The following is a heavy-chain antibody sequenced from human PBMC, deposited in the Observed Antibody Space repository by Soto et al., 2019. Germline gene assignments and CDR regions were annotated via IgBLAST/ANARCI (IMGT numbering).Heavy chain of an antibody. V-gene: IGHV3-48*03. D-gene: IGHD3-9*01. J-gene: IGHJ6*02. CDR3: ARGPYYDILTGYYYYYYGMDV. CDR2: ISSSGSTI. CDR1: GFTFSSYE. Sequence: GESLKISCAASGFTFSSYEMNWVRQAPGKGLEWVSYISSSGSTIYYADSVKGRFTISRDNAKNSLYLQMNSLRAEDTAVYYCARGPYYDILTGYYYYYYGMDVWGQGTTVTVSS.